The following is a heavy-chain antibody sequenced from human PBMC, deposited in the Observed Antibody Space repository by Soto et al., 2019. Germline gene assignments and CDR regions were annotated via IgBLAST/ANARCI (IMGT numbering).Heavy chain of an antibody. Sequence: GGSLRLSCAASGFTFSSFAMHWVRQAPGKGLEWVAVISYDGSNKYYADSVKGRFTISRDNSKNTLYLQMNSLRAEDTAVYYCASLRMRFGGIWGQGTMVTVSS. CDR3: ASLRMRFGGI. D-gene: IGHD3-10*01. V-gene: IGHV3-30-3*01. CDR2: ISYDGSNK. CDR1: GFTFSSFA. J-gene: IGHJ3*02.